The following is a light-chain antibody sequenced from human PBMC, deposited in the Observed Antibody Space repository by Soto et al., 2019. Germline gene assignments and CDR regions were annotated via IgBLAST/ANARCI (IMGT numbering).Light chain of an antibody. V-gene: IGKV3-15*01. CDR2: GAS. CDR3: QQYNSWPPKT. CDR1: QSISNS. Sequence: EIVMTQSPASLSVSPGETATLSCRASQSISNSLAWYQQKPGQAPSLLIYGASTRATGIPARFSGSWSGTEFTLTLSSLQSEDSALYYCQQYNSWPPKTFGPGSKLEIK. J-gene: IGKJ2*01.